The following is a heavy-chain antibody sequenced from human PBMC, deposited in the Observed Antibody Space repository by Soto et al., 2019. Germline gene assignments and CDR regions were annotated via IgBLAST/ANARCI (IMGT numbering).Heavy chain of an antibody. V-gene: IGHV4-30-2*01. CDR1: RGSIGAFGCS. J-gene: IGHJ5*02. CDR3: ARAKFYSGSGNFNNIMFDT. CDR2: IYHSGTT. D-gene: IGHD3-10*01. Sequence: SLTCTVSRGSIGAFGCSWSWIRQPPGGGLYGIVDIYHSGTTLFNSSLKARLTMSLDWSTNQFSLTLNSMTAAATDVYYCARAKFYSGSGNFNNIMFDTRGQGTKVTVSS.